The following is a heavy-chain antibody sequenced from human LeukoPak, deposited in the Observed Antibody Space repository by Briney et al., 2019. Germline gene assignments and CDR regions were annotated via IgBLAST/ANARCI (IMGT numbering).Heavy chain of an antibody. CDR1: GFTFDDYT. J-gene: IGHJ4*02. Sequence: GGSLRLSCAASGFTFDDYTMHWVRQAPGKGLEWVSLISWDGGSTYYADSVKGRFTISRDNSKNSLYLQMDSLRVEDTAIYYCARDPRTVRIWGQGTLVTVSS. CDR2: ISWDGGST. D-gene: IGHD1-1*01. CDR3: ARDPRTVRI. V-gene: IGHV3-43*01.